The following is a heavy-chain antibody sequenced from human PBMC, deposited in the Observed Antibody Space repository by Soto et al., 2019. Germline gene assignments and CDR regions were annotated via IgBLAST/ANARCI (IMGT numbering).Heavy chain of an antibody. V-gene: IGHV3-66*01. D-gene: IGHD3-10*01. CDR1: GFTVSSNY. J-gene: IGHJ4*02. Sequence: EVQLVESGGGLVQPGGSLRLSCAASGFTVSSNYMSWVRQAPGKGLAWVSVIYSGGSTYYADSVKGRFTIARDNTKNARYLQMNSLRAEDTAVYYCARDGGGYYGSGSPCWCQGTLVTVSS. CDR3: ARDGGGYYGSGSPC. CDR2: IYSGGST.